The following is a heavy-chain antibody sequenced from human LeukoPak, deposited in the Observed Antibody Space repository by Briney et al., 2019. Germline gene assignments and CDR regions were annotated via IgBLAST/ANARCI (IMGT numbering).Heavy chain of an antibody. CDR3: AKAKGRAWYYYGMDV. V-gene: IGHV3-30*18. D-gene: IGHD3-10*01. J-gene: IGHJ6*04. CDR1: GFTFSSYG. Sequence: GRSLRLSCAASGFTFSSYGMHWVRQAPGKGLEWVAVISYDGSNKYYADSVKGRFTISRDNSKNTLYLQMNGLRAEDTAVYYCAKAKGRAWYYYGMDVWGKGTTVTVSS. CDR2: ISYDGSNK.